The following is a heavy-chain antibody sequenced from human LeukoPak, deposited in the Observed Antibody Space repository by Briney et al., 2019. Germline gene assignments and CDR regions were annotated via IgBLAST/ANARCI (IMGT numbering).Heavy chain of an antibody. CDR2: IYYSGST. V-gene: IGHV4-39*07. J-gene: IGHJ4*02. CDR1: GGSISSSSYY. CDR3: ARVEIAARGSGEWDY. Sequence: SETLSLTCTVSGGSISSSSYYWGWIRQPPGKGLEWIGSIYYSGSTYYNPSLKSRVTISVDTSKNQFSLKLSSVTAADTAVYYCARVEIAARGSGEWDYWGQGTLVTVSS. D-gene: IGHD6-6*01.